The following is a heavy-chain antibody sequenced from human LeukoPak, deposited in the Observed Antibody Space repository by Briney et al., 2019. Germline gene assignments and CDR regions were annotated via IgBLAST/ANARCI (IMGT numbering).Heavy chain of an antibody. Sequence: GGSQRLSCAASGFTFSSYAMSWVRQAPGKGLEWVSAISGSGGSTYYADSVKGRFTISRDNSKNTLYPQMNSLRAEDTAVYYCAKDRLGYCSSTSCQGLDYWGQGTLVTVSS. CDR2: ISGSGGST. D-gene: IGHD2-2*01. CDR3: AKDRLGYCSSTSCQGLDY. J-gene: IGHJ4*02. V-gene: IGHV3-23*01. CDR1: GFTFSSYA.